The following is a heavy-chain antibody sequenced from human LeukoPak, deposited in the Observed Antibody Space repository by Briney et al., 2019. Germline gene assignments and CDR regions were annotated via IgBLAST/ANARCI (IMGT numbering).Heavy chain of an antibody. Sequence: ASVKVTCKVSGYTLTELSMHWVRQAPGKGLEWMGGFDPEDGETIYAQKFQGRVTMTEDTSTDTAYMELSSLRSEDTAVYYCATDPYEGDAIDIWGQGTMVTVSS. CDR3: ATDPYEGDAIDI. V-gene: IGHV1-24*01. CDR1: GYTLTELS. CDR2: FDPEDGET. J-gene: IGHJ3*02. D-gene: IGHD5-12*01.